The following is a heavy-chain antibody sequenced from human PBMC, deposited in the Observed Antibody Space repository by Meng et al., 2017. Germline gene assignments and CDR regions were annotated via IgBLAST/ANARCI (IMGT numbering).Heavy chain of an antibody. Sequence: VQSWRSGSALKKPGASVSVSCKASGYTFTSYSMNWVRQAPGQGLEWMGWINTNTGNPTYAQGFTGRFVFSLDTSVSTAYLQISSLKAEDTAVYYCAREGRVDFDYWGQGTLVTVSS. V-gene: IGHV7-4-1*02. CDR2: INTNTGNP. CDR1: GYTFTSYS. J-gene: IGHJ4*02. CDR3: AREGRVDFDY. D-gene: IGHD1-26*01.